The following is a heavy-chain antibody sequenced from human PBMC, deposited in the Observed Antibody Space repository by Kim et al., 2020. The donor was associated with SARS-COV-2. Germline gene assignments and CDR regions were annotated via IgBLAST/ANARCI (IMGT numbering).Heavy chain of an antibody. J-gene: IGHJ4*02. CDR3: ARHSTALAGTMDFDY. D-gene: IGHD3-10*01. Sequence: PSLQRRVTIPVDTPKNQFSLKLNSVTAADTSVYYCARHSTALAGTMDFDYWGQGTLVTVSS. V-gene: IGHV4-39*01.